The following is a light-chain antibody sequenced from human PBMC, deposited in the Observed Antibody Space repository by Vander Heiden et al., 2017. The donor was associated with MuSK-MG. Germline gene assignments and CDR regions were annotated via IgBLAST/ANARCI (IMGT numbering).Light chain of an antibody. CDR3: QQSYSTPYT. CDR1: QRISSY. J-gene: IGKJ2*01. Sequence: DIQMTQSPSPLSASVGDRVTITCRASQRISSYLDWYQQKPGKAPKLLIYAASSLQSGVPSRFSGSGSGTDFTLTISSLQPEDFATYYCQQSYSTPYTFGQGTKLEIK. CDR2: AAS. V-gene: IGKV1-39*01.